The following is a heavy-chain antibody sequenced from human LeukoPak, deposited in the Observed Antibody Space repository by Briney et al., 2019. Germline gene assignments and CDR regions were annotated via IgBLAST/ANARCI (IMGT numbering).Heavy chain of an antibody. CDR2: IYTSGST. D-gene: IGHD5-12*01. Sequence: SETLSLTCTVSGGSISSYYWSWIRQPAGKGLEWIGRIYTSGSTNYNPSLKSRVTMSVDTSKNQFSLKLSSVTAADTAVYYCAGVASGYDYLGKYYYYYMDVWGKGTTVTISS. CDR1: GGSISSYY. J-gene: IGHJ6*03. V-gene: IGHV4-4*07. CDR3: AGVASGYDYLGKYYYYYMDV.